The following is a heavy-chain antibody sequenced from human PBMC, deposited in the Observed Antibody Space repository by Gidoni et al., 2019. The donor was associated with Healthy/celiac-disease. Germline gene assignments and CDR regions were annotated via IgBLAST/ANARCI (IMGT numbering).Heavy chain of an antibody. Sequence: QVQLVQSGAEVKKPGSSVKVSCKASGGTFSSYALSWVRQAPGQGLEWMGEIIPIFGTANYAQKFQGRVTITADESTSTAYMELSSLRSEDTAVYYCARDEMDSSGWYSDTGVSYWGQGTLVTVSS. CDR1: GGTFSSYA. V-gene: IGHV1-69*01. J-gene: IGHJ4*02. CDR3: ARDEMDSSGWYSDTGVSY. CDR2: IIPIFGTA. D-gene: IGHD6-19*01.